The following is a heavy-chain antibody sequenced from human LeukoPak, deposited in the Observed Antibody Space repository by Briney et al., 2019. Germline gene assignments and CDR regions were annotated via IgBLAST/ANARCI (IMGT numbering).Heavy chain of an antibody. CDR3: ARQVVPGFISPFDP. D-gene: IGHD2-2*01. CDR1: GGSISSSSYY. V-gene: IGHV4-39*01. J-gene: IGHJ5*02. Sequence: SETLSLTCTVSGGSISSSSYYWGWIRQPPGKGLEWIGSIYYSGSTYYNPSLKSRVTISVDTSKNQFSLKLSSVTAADTAVYYCARQVVPGFISPFDPWGQGTLVTVSS. CDR2: IYYSGST.